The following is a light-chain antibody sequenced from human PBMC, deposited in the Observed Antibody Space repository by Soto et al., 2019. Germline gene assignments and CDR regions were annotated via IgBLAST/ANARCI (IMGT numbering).Light chain of an antibody. CDR2: SNN. V-gene: IGLV1-47*02. CDR1: SSNIGSNY. CDR3: ATWDDSLSGHYV. J-gene: IGLJ1*01. Sequence: QSVLTQPPSASGTPGQRVTISCSGSSSNIGSNYVCWYQHLPGTAPKLLIYSNNQRPSGVPDRFSGSKSGTSASLAISGLRSEDEADYYCATWDDSLSGHYVFGTGT.